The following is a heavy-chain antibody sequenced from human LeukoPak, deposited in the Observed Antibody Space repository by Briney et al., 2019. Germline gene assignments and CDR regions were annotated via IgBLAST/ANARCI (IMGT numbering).Heavy chain of an antibody. Sequence: GGSLRLSCAASEFTFDDYGMGWVRQAPGKGLEWVSGINWNGGSTGYADSVKGRFTISRDNAKNSLYMQMNSLRAEDTALYYCARDIGHNAFDIWGQGTMVTVSS. CDR1: EFTFDDYG. CDR2: INWNGGST. D-gene: IGHD1-1*01. J-gene: IGHJ3*02. V-gene: IGHV3-20*04. CDR3: ARDIGHNAFDI.